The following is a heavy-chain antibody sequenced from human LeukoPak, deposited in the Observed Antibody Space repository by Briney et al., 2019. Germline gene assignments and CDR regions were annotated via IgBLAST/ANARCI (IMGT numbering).Heavy chain of an antibody. D-gene: IGHD2-2*01. CDR3: ARFTVVPAANFDY. Sequence: GGSLRLSCAASGFTFSRYSMNWVRQAPGKGLEWVSSISSSSSYIYYADSVKGRFTISRDNAKNSLYLQTNSLRAEDTAVYYCARFTVVPAANFDYWGREPWSPSPQ. J-gene: IGHJ4*02. V-gene: IGHV3-21*01. CDR1: GFTFSRYS. CDR2: ISSSSSYI.